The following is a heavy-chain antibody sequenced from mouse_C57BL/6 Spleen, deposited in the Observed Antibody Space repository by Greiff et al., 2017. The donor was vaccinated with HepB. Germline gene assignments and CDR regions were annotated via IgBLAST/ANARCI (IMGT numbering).Heavy chain of an antibody. J-gene: IGHJ2*01. Sequence: EVKVVESGPELVKPGASVKMSCKASGYTFTDYNMHWVKQSHGKSLEWIGYINPNNGGTSYNQKFKGKATLTVNKSSSTAYMELRSLTSEDSAVYYCASGSSYDYFDYWGQGTTLTVSS. D-gene: IGHD1-1*01. CDR1: GYTFTDYN. CDR2: INPNNGGT. CDR3: ASGSSYDYFDY. V-gene: IGHV1-22*01.